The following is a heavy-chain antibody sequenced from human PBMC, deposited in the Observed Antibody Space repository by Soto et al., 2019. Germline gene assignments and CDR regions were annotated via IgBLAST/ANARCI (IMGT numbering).Heavy chain of an antibody. CDR2: ISGSGDKT. V-gene: IGHV3-23*01. D-gene: IGHD2-8*01. CDR3: ARESKWYGGQYFQD. Sequence: EVQLLQSGGGLAQPGTSLRLSCAASGFTFKYYAMTWIRQAPGKGLEWVSHISGSGDKTDYADSVKGRFRVSRDNSKDTLYLQMDSLRADDTALYYCARESKWYGGQYFQDWGQGTLVTVSS. CDR1: GFTFKYYA. J-gene: IGHJ1*01.